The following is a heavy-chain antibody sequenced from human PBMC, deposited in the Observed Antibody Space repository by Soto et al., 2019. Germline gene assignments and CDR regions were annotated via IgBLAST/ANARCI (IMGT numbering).Heavy chain of an antibody. D-gene: IGHD3-22*01. CDR2: ISAYNGNT. V-gene: IGHV1-18*01. J-gene: IGHJ4*02. CDR3: ARVTPPLYDSSGYYWGVTPDAPDFDY. CDR1: GYTFTSYG. Sequence: GASVKVSCKASGYTFTSYGISWVRQAPGQGLEWMGWISAYNGNTNYAQKLQGRVTMTTDTSTSTAYMELRSLRSDDTAVYYCARVTPPLYDSSGYYWGVTPDAPDFDYWGQGTLVTVSS.